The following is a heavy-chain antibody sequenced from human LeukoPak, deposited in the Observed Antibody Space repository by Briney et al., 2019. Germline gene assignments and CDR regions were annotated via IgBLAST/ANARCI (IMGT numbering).Heavy chain of an antibody. CDR2: INHSGST. V-gene: IGHV4-34*01. CDR1: GGSFSGYY. D-gene: IGHD2-15*01. J-gene: IGHJ3*02. CDR3: ARGRGSNCSGGSCDRTDGFDI. Sequence: SETLSLTCAVYGGSFSGYYWSWIRQPPGKGLEWIGEINHSGSTNYNPSLKSRVTISVDTSKNQFSLKLSSVTAADTAVYYCARGRGSNCSGGSCDRTDGFDIWGQGTMVTVSS.